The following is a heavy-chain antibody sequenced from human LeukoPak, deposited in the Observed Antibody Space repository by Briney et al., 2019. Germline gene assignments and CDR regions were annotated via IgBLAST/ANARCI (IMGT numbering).Heavy chain of an antibody. CDR2: INPSGGST. Sequence: ASVKVSCKASGYTFTSYYMHWVRQDPGQGLEWMGIINPSGGSTSYAQKFQGRVTMTRDTSTSTVYMELSSLRSEDTAVYYCARDLTTVTTERATNWFDPWGQGTLVTVSS. CDR1: GYTFTSYY. V-gene: IGHV1-46*01. D-gene: IGHD4-17*01. J-gene: IGHJ5*02. CDR3: ARDLTTVTTERATNWFDP.